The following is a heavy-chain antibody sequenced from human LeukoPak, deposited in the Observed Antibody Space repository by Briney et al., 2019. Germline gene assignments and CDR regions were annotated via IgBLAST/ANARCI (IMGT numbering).Heavy chain of an antibody. CDR1: GGSISSYY. V-gene: IGHV4-59*01. CDR2: IYYSGST. J-gene: IGHJ6*03. CDR3: ARKAVAGKFNYYYYMDV. Sequence: SETLSLTCTVSGGSISSYYWSWIRQPPGKGLEWIGYIYYSGSTNYNPSLKSRVTISVDTSKNQFSLKLSSVTAADTAVYYCARKAVAGKFNYYYYMDVWGKGTTVTVSS. D-gene: IGHD6-19*01.